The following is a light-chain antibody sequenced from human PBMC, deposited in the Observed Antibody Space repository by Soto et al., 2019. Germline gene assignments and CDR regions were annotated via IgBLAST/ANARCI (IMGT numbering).Light chain of an antibody. J-gene: IGKJ5*01. Sequence: DIPMTQSPSSLSASVGDRVTITCRASQSISSYLHWYQQKPGKAPKLLIYAASSLQSGVPSRFSGSGSGTDFTLTISSLQPEDFATYYCQQSYSTPSITFGQGTRLEIK. CDR3: QQSYSTPSIT. CDR1: QSISSY. CDR2: AAS. V-gene: IGKV1-39*01.